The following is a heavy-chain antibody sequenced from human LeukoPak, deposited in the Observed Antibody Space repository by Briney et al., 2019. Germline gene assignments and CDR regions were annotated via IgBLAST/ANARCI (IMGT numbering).Heavy chain of an antibody. CDR3: ARAGYSSSSSTLFDP. CDR2: IYTSGST. J-gene: IGHJ5*02. D-gene: IGHD6-13*01. V-gene: IGHV4-4*07. CDR1: GGSISSYY. Sequence: SETLSLTCTVSGGSISSYYWSWIRQPAGKGLEWIGRIYTSGSTNYNPSLKSRVTMSVDTSKNQFSLKLSSVTAADTAVYYCARAGYSSSSSTLFDPWGQGTLVTVSS.